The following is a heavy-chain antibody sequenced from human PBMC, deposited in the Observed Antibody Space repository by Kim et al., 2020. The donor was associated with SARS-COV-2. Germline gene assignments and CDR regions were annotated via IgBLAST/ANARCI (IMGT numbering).Heavy chain of an antibody. CDR3: AKDPRIVVVVAATPGAFDI. J-gene: IGHJ3*02. V-gene: IGHV3-23*01. CDR1: GFTFSSYA. Sequence: GGSLRLSCAASGFTFSSYAMSWVRQAPGKGLEWVSAISGSGGSTYYADSVKGRFTISRDNSKNTLYLQMNSLRAEDTAVYYCAKDPRIVVVVAATPGAFDIWGQGTMVTVSS. D-gene: IGHD2-15*01. CDR2: ISGSGGST.